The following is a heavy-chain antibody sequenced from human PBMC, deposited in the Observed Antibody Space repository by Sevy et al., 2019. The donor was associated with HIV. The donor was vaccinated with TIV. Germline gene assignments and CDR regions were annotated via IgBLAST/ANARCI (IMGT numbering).Heavy chain of an antibody. Sequence: GGSLRLSCAASGFTFSDYDMHWVRQAPGKGLEWVAVMSHDGYYKKHADSVKVRFTISRDNFKNTLYLQMNSLRVEDTAVYFCARLFSCGGDCYYLDYWGQGAPVTVSS. CDR2: MSHDGYYK. V-gene: IGHV3-30*04. CDR1: GFTFSDYD. CDR3: ARLFSCGGDCYYLDY. D-gene: IGHD2-21*02. J-gene: IGHJ4*02.